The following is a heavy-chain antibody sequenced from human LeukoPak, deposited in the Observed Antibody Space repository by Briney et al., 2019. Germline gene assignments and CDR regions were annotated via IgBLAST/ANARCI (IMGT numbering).Heavy chain of an antibody. CDR1: GYTFTSYG. V-gene: IGHV1-18*01. CDR2: ISAYNGNT. J-gene: IGHJ5*02. Sequence: SSVKVSCKASGYTFTSYGISWVRQAPGQGLEWMGWISAYNGNTNYAQKLQGRVTVTTDTSTSTAYMELRSLRSDDTAVYYCARDDYSSSSIWFDPWGQGTLVTVSS. D-gene: IGHD6-6*01. CDR3: ARDDYSSSSIWFDP.